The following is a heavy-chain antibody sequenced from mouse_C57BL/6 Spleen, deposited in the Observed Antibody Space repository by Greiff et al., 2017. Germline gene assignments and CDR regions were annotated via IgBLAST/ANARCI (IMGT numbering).Heavy chain of an antibody. CDR3: ARVTAVVYFGY. D-gene: IGHD1-1*01. Sequence: EVKLLESEAGLVQPGSSMKFSCTASGFTFSDYYMPWVRQVPEQGLEWFANINYDGSSTYYLDSLKGRFIISRDNANNILYLQMSSLKSEDTATYYCARVTAVVYFGYWGQGTTLTVSS. CDR1: GFTFSDYY. V-gene: IGHV5-16*01. CDR2: INYDGSST. J-gene: IGHJ2*01.